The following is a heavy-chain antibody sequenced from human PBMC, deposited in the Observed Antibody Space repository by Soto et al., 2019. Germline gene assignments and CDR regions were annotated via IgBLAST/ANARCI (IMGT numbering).Heavy chain of an antibody. CDR2: IKQDASEK. V-gene: IGHV3-7*01. J-gene: IGHJ5*01. CDR3: AREATKVATAKYKWFDS. Sequence: VGSLRLSCAASGFIFSSYWMSWVRQAPGKGLEWVANIKQDASEKYYVDSVKGRFTISRDNAKNSLYLQMNSLRAEDTAVYYCAREATKVATAKYKWFDSWGQGTLVTVSS. D-gene: IGHD1-20*01. CDR1: GFIFSSYW.